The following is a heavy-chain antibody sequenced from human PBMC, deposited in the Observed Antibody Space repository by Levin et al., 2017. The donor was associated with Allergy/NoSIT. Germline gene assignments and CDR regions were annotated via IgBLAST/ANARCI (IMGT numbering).Heavy chain of an antibody. V-gene: IGHV3-73*01. Sequence: GESLKISCAASGFTFSGSAMHWVRQASGKGLEWVGRIRSKANSYATAYAASVKGRFTISRDDSKNTAYLQMNSLKTEDTAVYYCTRHYDFWSGPVGYYYGMDVWGQGTTVTVSS. CDR2: IRSKANSYAT. CDR3: TRHYDFWSGPVGYYYGMDV. CDR1: GFTFSGSA. D-gene: IGHD3-3*01. J-gene: IGHJ6*02.